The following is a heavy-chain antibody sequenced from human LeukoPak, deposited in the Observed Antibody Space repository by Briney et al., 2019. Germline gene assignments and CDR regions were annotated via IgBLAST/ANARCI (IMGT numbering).Heavy chain of an antibody. CDR1: GGSISSSSYY. J-gene: IGHJ4*02. CDR2: IYYSGST. CDR3: ARRRALAVAGTNYFDY. Sequence: PSETLSLTCTVSGGSISSSSYYWGWIRQPPGKGLEWIGSIYYSGSTYYNPSLKSRVTISVDTSKNQFSLKLSSVTAADTAVYYCARRRALAVAGTNYFDYWGQGTLVTVSS. D-gene: IGHD6-19*01. V-gene: IGHV4-39*01.